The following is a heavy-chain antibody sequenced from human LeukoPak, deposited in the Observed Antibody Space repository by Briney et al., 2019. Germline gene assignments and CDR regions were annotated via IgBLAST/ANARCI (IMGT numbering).Heavy chain of an antibody. CDR3: YCAVEDY. V-gene: IGHV3-7*01. CDR2: IKQDGSEK. D-gene: IGHD2-15*01. CDR1: GFTFSRYW. Sequence: GGSLRLSCVTSGFTFSRYWMSWVRQAPGKGLEWVANIKQDGSEKNYVDSVKGRFIISRDNAKNSLYLQMNSLRAEDTAVYYCYCAVEDYWGQGTLVTVSS. J-gene: IGHJ4*02.